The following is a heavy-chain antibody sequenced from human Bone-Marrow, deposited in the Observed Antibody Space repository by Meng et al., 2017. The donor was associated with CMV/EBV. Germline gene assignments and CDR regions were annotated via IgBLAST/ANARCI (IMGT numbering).Heavy chain of an antibody. CDR1: GFAFNISA. Sequence: GESLKISCAASGFAFNISAMSWVRQAPGKGLEWVSSISGTGASTYYGDSVEGRFSISRDNSQNTLYMQKNSLTVEDTAVYYCVKWRSEFDLWGRGTLVTVSS. CDR3: VKWRSEFDL. D-gene: IGHD3-3*01. CDR2: ISGTGAST. V-gene: IGHV3-23*01. J-gene: IGHJ5*02.